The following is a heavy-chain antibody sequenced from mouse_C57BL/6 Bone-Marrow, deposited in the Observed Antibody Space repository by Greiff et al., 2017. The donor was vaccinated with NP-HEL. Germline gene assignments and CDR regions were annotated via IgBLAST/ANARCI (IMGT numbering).Heavy chain of an antibody. CDR3: AEGGYDYEAYFDY. CDR1: GYTFTSYW. Sequence: QVQLQQPGTELVKPGASVKLSCKASGYTFTSYWMHWVKQRPGQGLEWIGNINPSNGGTNYNEKFKSKATLTVDKSSSTAYMQLSSLTSGDSAVYDCAEGGYDYEAYFDYWGQGTTLTVSS. J-gene: IGHJ2*01. V-gene: IGHV1-53*01. D-gene: IGHD2-4*01. CDR2: INPSNGGT.